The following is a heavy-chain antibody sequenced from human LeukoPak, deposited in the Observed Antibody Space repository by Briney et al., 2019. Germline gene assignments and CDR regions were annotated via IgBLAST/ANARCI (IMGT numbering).Heavy chain of an antibody. Sequence: SETLSLTCAVYGGSFSGYYWGWIRQPPGKGLEWIGEINHSGSTNYNPSLKSRVTISVDTSKNQFSLKLGSVTAADTAVYYCARERGTTVTTRGYYYMDVWGKGTTVTVSS. J-gene: IGHJ6*03. D-gene: IGHD4-17*01. CDR3: ARERGTTVTTRGYYYMDV. CDR2: INHSGST. CDR1: GGSFSGYY. V-gene: IGHV4-34*01.